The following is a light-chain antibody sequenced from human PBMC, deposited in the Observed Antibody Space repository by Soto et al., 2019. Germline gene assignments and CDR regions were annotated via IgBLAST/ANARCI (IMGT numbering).Light chain of an antibody. CDR1: QSVSSS. Sequence: EIVMTQSPGTLSVSPGERATLSCRASQSVSSSLAWYQQKPGQAPRLLLYGASTRATGIPARFSGSGSGTEFTLTISSLQSEDSAVYYCQQYHNWPPVTFGQGTKLEIK. J-gene: IGKJ2*01. CDR3: QQYHNWPPVT. V-gene: IGKV3-15*01. CDR2: GAS.